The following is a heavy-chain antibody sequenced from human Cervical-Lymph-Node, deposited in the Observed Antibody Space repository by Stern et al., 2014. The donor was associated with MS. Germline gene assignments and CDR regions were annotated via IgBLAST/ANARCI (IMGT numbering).Heavy chain of an antibody. J-gene: IGHJ4*02. Sequence: QVQLQESGPGLVKPSQTLSLTCTVTGGSISSGEYYWSWIGQAPGQGLEWVGYIHNSGTTYYNPSLKSRVTISVDTSKNQFSLKLRSVTAADTAVYYCSRDADGYSLVFGYWGRGTLVTVSS. CDR3: SRDADGYSLVFGY. CDR2: IHNSGTT. V-gene: IGHV4-30-4*01. D-gene: IGHD5-24*01. CDR1: GGSISSGEYY.